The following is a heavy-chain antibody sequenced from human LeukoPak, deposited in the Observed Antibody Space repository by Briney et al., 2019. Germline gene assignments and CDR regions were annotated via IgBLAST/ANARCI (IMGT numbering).Heavy chain of an antibody. J-gene: IGHJ3*02. D-gene: IGHD6-25*01. CDR2: INPSGGST. CDR1: GYTFTSYY. Sequence: ASVKVSCKASGYTFTSYYMHWVRQAPGQGLEWMGIINPSGGSTSYAQKFQGRVTMTGDTSTSTVYMELSSLRSEDTAVYYCARSGYEAAPKGAFDIWGQGTMVTVSS. V-gene: IGHV1-46*01. CDR3: ARSGYEAAPKGAFDI.